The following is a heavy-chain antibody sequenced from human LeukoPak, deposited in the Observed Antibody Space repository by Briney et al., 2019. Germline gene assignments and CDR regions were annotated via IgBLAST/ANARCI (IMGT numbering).Heavy chain of an antibody. Sequence: SETLSLTCAVSGGSFSGYYWSWIRQPPGKGLEWIGEINHSGSTNYNPSLKSRVTISVDTSKNQFSLKLSSVTAADTAVYYCARDPLGVVGLRHYYYYGMDVWGQGTTVTVSS. J-gene: IGHJ6*02. V-gene: IGHV4-34*01. CDR3: ARDPLGVVGLRHYYYYGMDV. D-gene: IGHD2-8*02. CDR2: INHSGST. CDR1: GGSFSGYY.